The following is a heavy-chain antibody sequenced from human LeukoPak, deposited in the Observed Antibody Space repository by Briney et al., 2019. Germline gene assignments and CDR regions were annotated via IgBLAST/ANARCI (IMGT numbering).Heavy chain of an antibody. CDR3: AKDFGSSSGDV. Sequence: PGGSLRLSCAASGFTFSSYGMHWVRQAPGKGLEWVAVISYDGSNKYYADSVKGRFTISRDNSKNTLYLQMNSLRAEDTAVYYCAKDFGSSSGDVWGKGTTVTVSS. D-gene: IGHD6-6*01. CDR1: GFTFSSYG. CDR2: ISYDGSNK. V-gene: IGHV3-30*18. J-gene: IGHJ6*04.